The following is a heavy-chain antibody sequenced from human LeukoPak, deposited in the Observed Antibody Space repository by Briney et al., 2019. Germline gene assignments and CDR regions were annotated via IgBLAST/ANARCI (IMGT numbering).Heavy chain of an antibody. J-gene: IGHJ5*02. CDR1: GYTFTSNY. CDR2: ISPSGGST. Sequence: ASVKVSCKAFGYTFTSNYMHWVRQAPGQGPEWMGVISPSGGSTTYAQKFQGRVTLTGDMSTSTDYLELSSLRSEDTAVYYCTLNNWYENGFDPWGQGTLVTVSS. CDR3: TLNNWYENGFDP. V-gene: IGHV1-46*01. D-gene: IGHD1-1*01.